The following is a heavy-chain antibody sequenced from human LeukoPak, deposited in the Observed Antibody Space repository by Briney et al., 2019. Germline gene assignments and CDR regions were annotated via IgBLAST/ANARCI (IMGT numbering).Heavy chain of an antibody. V-gene: IGHV3-30*18. CDR3: AKDQDSGYDLDY. D-gene: IGHD5-12*01. CDR1: GFTFSSYG. Sequence: PEGSLRLSCAASGFTFSSYGMHWVRQAPGKGLEWVAVISYDGSNKYYADSVKGRFTISRDNSKNTLYLQMNSLRAEDTAVYYCAKDQDSGYDLDYWGQGTLVTVSS. CDR2: ISYDGSNK. J-gene: IGHJ4*02.